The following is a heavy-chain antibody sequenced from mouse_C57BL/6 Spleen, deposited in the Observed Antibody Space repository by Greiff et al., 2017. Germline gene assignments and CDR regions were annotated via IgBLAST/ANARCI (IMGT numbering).Heavy chain of an antibody. CDR3: ARRVGRKYFDY. J-gene: IGHJ2*01. CDR2: IDPSDSYT. CDR1: GYTFTSYW. D-gene: IGHD4-1*01. V-gene: IGHV1-69*01. Sequence: VQLQQPGAELVMPGASVKLSCKASGYTFTSYWMHWVKQRPGQGLEWIGEIDPSDSYTNYNQKFKGKSTLTVDKSSSTAYMQLSSLTSEDSAVYYCARRVGRKYFDYWGQGTTLTVSS.